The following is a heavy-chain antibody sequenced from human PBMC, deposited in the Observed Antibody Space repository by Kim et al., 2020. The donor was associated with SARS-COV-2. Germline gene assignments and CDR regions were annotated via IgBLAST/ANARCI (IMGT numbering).Heavy chain of an antibody. CDR2: IIPIFGTA. CDR1: GGTFSSYA. Sequence: SVKVSCKASGGTFSSYAISWVRQAPGQGLEWMGGIIPIFGTANYAQKFQGRVTITADESTSTAYRELSSLRSEDTAVYYCARDHSRPETSCGGDCYSGAYYYSGMDVWGQGTTGTVSS. J-gene: IGHJ6*02. V-gene: IGHV1-69*13. D-gene: IGHD2-21*02. CDR3: ARDHSRPETSCGGDCYSGAYYYSGMDV.